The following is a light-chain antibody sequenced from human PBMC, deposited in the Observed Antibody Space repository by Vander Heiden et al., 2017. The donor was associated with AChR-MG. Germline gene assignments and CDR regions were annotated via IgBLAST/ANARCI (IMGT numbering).Light chain of an antibody. V-gene: IGKV3-11*01. CDR1: QSVSSY. CDR2: DAS. CDR3: KQRSNWA. J-gene: IGKJ4*01. Sequence: EIVLTQSPATLSLSPGERATLSCRASQSVSSYLAWYQQKPGQAPRLLIYDASNRTPGIPARFSASGSGTDFTLTISSLEPEDFAVYYCKQRSNWAFGGGTKVEIK.